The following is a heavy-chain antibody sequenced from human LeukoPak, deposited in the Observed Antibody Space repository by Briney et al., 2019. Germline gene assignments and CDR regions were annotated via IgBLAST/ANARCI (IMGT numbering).Heavy chain of an antibody. CDR2: ISSTTSYI. CDR3: ARDPLDSVVGGMDV. CDR1: GFTFTTYS. V-gene: IGHV3-21*04. Sequence: GGSLRLSCATSGFTFTTYSMNWVRQAPGKGLEWVSSISSTTSYIYYADSVMGRFTIPRDNAKNSVYLQMNSLRAEDTAVYYCARDPLDSVVGGMDVWGQGTTVTVSS. D-gene: IGHD3-3*01. J-gene: IGHJ6*02.